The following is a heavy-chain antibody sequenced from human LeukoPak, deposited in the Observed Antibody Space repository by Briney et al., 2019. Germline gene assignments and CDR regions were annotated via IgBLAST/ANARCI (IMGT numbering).Heavy chain of an antibody. CDR1: GASVTMGSYY. D-gene: IGHD3-10*01. V-gene: IGHV4-39*01. CDR2: FHFSGST. J-gene: IGHJ5*02. CDR3: ARHYGP. Sequence: SETLSLTCSVSGASVTMGSYYWAWIRQPPGKGLEWIGTFHFSGSTYYNPSLKSRVTISVDTSKNSVSLMLRSVTAADTAVYYCARHYGPWGQGTLVTVSS.